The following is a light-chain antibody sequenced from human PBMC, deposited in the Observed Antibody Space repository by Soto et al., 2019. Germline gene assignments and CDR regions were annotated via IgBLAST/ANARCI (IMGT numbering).Light chain of an antibody. CDR3: QQYNNWPPGT. CDR1: QSVSSN. CDR2: GAS. J-gene: IGKJ1*01. Sequence: EIVMTQSPATLSVSPGERATLSCRASQSVSSNLAWYQQKPGQAPRLLIYGASTRATGIPARFSGSGSGTDITLTISRLQSEDFAVYYWQQYNNWPPGTFGQGTKVEIK. V-gene: IGKV3-15*01.